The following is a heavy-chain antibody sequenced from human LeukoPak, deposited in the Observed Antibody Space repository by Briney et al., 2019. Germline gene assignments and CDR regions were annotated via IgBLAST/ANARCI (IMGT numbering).Heavy chain of an antibody. CDR1: GFTVSSNY. Sequence: PGGSLRLSCAASGFTVSSNYMSWVRQAPGKGLEWVSSISGRSNYIFYADSVKGRFTISRDNAENSLYLLLNSLRVEDTAVYYCARGSTLGSCTSSSCHNWFDPWGQGTLVTVSS. V-gene: IGHV3-21*01. CDR2: ISGRSNYI. J-gene: IGHJ5*02. D-gene: IGHD2-2*01. CDR3: ARGSTLGSCTSSSCHNWFDP.